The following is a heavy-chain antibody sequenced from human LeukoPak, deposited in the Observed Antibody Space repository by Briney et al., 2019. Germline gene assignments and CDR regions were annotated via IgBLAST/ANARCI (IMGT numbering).Heavy chain of an antibody. CDR2: IYHSGST. V-gene: IGHV4-38-2*02. CDR1: GYSISSGYY. Sequence: SETLSLTCTVSGYSISSGYYWGWIRQPPGKGLEWIGIIYHSGSTYYNPSLKSRVTISVDTSKNQVSVKLSSVTAADTAVYYCARMVAARFGYFDYWGQGTLVTVSS. J-gene: IGHJ4*02. CDR3: ARMVAARFGYFDY. D-gene: IGHD2-15*01.